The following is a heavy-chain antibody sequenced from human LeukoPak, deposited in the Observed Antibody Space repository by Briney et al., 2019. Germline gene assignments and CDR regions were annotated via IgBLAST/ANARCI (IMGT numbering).Heavy chain of an antibody. D-gene: IGHD6-13*01. CDR3: ATAGAAAGGYYFDY. V-gene: IGHV1-69-2*01. Sequence: ASVKVSWKVSGYTFTDYYMHWVQQAPGKGLEWMGLVDPEDGETIYAEKFQGRVTITADTSTDTAYMELSSLRSEDTAVYYCATAGAAAGGYYFDYWGQGTLVTVSS. J-gene: IGHJ4*02. CDR1: GYTFTDYY. CDR2: VDPEDGET.